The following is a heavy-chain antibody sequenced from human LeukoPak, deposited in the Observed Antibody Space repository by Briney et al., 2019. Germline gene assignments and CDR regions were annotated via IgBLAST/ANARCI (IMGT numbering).Heavy chain of an antibody. CDR1: GGSISSGSYY. J-gene: IGHJ6*04. V-gene: IGHV4-61*02. CDR3: ARGTCSSTSCHGMDV. CDR2: IYTSGST. D-gene: IGHD2-2*01. Sequence: SETLSLTCTVSGGSISSGSYYWSWIRQPAGKGLEWIGRIYTSGSTNYNPSLKSRVTISVDTSKNQFSLKLSSVTAADTAVYYCARGTCSSTSCHGMDVWGKGTTVTVSS.